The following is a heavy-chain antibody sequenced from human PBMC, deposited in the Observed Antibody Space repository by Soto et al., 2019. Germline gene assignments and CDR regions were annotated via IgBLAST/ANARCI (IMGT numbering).Heavy chain of an antibody. J-gene: IGHJ5*02. Sequence: SETLSLTCTVSGGSISSYYWSWIRQPPGKGLEWIGYIYYSGSTNYNPSLKSRVTISVDTSKNQFSLKLSSVTAADTAVYYCARDTIFGAWFAPWXQGTLVTVSS. CDR2: IYYSGST. D-gene: IGHD3-3*01. CDR1: GGSISSYY. V-gene: IGHV4-59*12. CDR3: ARDTIFGAWFAP.